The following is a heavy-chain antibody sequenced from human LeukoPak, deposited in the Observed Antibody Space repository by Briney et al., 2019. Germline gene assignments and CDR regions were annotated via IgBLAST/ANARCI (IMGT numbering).Heavy chain of an antibody. CDR1: GYTFTGYY. CDR3: ARDLAGYSSSRDFDY. J-gene: IGHJ4*02. CDR2: INPNSGGT. D-gene: IGHD6-13*01. Sequence: ASVKVSCKASGYTFTGYYMHWVRQAPGQGLEWTGWINPNSGGTNYAQKFQGRVTMTRDTSISTAYMELSRLRSDDTAVYYCARDLAGYSSSRDFDYWGQGTLVTVSS. V-gene: IGHV1-2*02.